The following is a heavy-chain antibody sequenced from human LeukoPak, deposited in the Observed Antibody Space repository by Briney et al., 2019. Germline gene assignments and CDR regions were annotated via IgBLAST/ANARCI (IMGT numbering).Heavy chain of an antibody. CDR3: ARDGYYGSSGYYTDAFDI. Sequence: SVKVSCKHSLYTFTSYGIRWVRQAPGPGLGWMGWISADNGNTNYAQKLQGRVTMTTDTSTSTAYMQLRSLRSDDTAVYYCARDGYYGSSGYYTDAFDIWGQGTMVTVSS. V-gene: IGHV1-18*01. CDR2: ISADNGNT. CDR1: LYTFTSYG. J-gene: IGHJ3*02. D-gene: IGHD3-22*01.